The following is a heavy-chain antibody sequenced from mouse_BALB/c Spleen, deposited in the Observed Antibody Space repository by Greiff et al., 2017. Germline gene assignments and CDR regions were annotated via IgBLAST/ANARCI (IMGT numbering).Heavy chain of an antibody. Sequence: QVQLKESGAELARPGASVKLSCKASGYTFTSYWMQWVKQRPGQGLEWIGAIYPGDGDTRYTQKFKGKATLTADKSSSTAYMQLSSLASEDSAVYYCAVPYGPSYAMDYWGQGTSVTVSS. V-gene: IGHV1-87*01. CDR3: AVPYGPSYAMDY. J-gene: IGHJ4*01. D-gene: IGHD1-1*02. CDR2: IYPGDGDT. CDR1: GYTFTSYW.